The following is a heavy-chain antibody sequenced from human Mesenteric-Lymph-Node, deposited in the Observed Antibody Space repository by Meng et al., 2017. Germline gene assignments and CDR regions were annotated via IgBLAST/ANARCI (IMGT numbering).Heavy chain of an antibody. J-gene: IGHJ4*02. Sequence: QLPMKESRPVLVKPTDTLTLPCTVSWFSLSNARMGVSWIRQPPGKALEWLAHIFSNDEKSYSTSLKSRLTISKDTSKSQVVLTMTNMDPVDTATYYCARKTELPNGNFDYWGQGTLVTVSS. D-gene: IGHD1-26*01. CDR2: IFSNDEK. CDR1: WFSLSNARMG. V-gene: IGHV2-26*01. CDR3: ARKTELPNGNFDY.